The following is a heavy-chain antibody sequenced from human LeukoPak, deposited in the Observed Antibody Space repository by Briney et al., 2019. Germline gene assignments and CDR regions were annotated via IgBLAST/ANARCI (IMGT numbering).Heavy chain of an antibody. J-gene: IGHJ6*03. D-gene: IGHD3-22*01. CDR3: AKAFYYDTTGYSLYYYMDV. Sequence: GSLRLSCAASGFTFSSYWMSWVRQAPGKGLEWVANIKQDGSEKYYVDSVKGRFTISRDNAKNSLYLQMNSLRAEDTAVYYCAKAFYYDTTGYSLYYYMDVWGKGTKVTV. CDR1: GFTFSSYW. CDR2: IKQDGSEK. V-gene: IGHV3-7*01.